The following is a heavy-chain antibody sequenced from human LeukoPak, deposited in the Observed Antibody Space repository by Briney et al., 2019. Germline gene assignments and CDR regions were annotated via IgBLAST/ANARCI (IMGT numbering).Heavy chain of an antibody. D-gene: IGHD3-10*01. Sequence: SETLSLTCTVSGDSISSYYWSWIRQPPGKGLEWIGYIYYSGSTNYNPSLKSRVTISVDTSKNQFSLKLSSVTAADTAVYYCARSEGYGSGSYQYYFDYWGQGTLVTVSS. CDR2: IYYSGST. J-gene: IGHJ4*02. V-gene: IGHV4-59*01. CDR1: GDSISSYY. CDR3: ARSEGYGSGSYQYYFDY.